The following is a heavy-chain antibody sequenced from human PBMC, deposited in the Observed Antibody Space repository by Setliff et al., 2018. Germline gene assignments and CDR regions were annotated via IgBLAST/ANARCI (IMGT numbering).Heavy chain of an antibody. CDR3: AIFIVGLDAFDT. Sequence: PSETLSLTCAVYGGSFSAYYWRWIRQAPGKGLEWIGEINQSGSTNYNPSLKSRVTTSVDASKKQFSLKLTSVTAADTAVYYCAIFIVGLDAFDTWGQGTMVTVSS. CDR2: INQSGST. CDR1: GGSFSAYY. J-gene: IGHJ3*02. V-gene: IGHV4-34*01. D-gene: IGHD1-26*01.